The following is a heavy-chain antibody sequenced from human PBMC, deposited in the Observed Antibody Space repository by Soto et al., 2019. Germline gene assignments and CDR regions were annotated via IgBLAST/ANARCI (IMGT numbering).Heavy chain of an antibody. J-gene: IGHJ6*02. V-gene: IGHV1-69*01. CDR2: IIPIFGTA. CDR3: ARDRDRSSPYYYYGMDV. D-gene: IGHD6-13*01. Sequence: QVQLVQSGAEVKKPGSSVKVSCKASGGTFSSYAISWVRQAPGQGLEWMGGIIPIFGTANYAQKFQGRVTITADESTSTDYIELSSMRSEDTAVYYCARDRDRSSPYYYYGMDVWVHGTTVTVSS. CDR1: GGTFSSYA.